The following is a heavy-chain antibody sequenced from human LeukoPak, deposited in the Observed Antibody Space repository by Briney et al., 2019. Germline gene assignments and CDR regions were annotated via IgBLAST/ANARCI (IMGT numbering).Heavy chain of an antibody. CDR1: GFTFSSYS. D-gene: IGHD6-6*01. CDR2: ISSSSSYI. Sequence: GGSLGLSCAASGFTFSSYSMNWVRQAPGKGLEWVSSISSSSSYIYYADSVKGRFTISRDNAKNSLYLQMNSLRAEDTAVYYCARDLPSIAARFGLFDYWGQGTLVTVSS. V-gene: IGHV3-21*01. CDR3: ARDLPSIAARFGLFDY. J-gene: IGHJ4*02.